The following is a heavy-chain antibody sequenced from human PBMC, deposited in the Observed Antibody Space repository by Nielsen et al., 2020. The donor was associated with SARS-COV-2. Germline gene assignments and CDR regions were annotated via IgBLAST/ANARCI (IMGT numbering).Heavy chain of an antibody. CDR1: GFTLSTYW. D-gene: IGHD7-27*01. CDR2: IKQDGSEK. CDR3: ARGNGWGSYFDY. J-gene: IGHJ4*02. V-gene: IGHV3-7*01. Sequence: GESLKISCVASGFTLSTYWMSWVRQAPGKGLEWVANIKQDGSEKYYVDSVKGRFTMSRDNTKNSLYLQMNSLRAEDTAVYYCARGNGWGSYFDYWGQGTLVTVSS.